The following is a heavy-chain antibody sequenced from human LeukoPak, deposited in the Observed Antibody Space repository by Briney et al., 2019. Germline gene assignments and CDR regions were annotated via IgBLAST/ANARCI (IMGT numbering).Heavy chain of an antibody. CDR2: ISWNSGSI. CDR1: GFTFDDYA. Sequence: GGSLRLSCAASGFTFDDYAMHWVRQAPGKGLEWVSGISWNSGSIGYADSVKGRFTISRDNAKNSLYLQMNSLRAEDTALYYCAKMAAAAPQDYGMDVWGQGTTVTVSS. CDR3: AKMAAAAPQDYGMDV. D-gene: IGHD6-13*01. J-gene: IGHJ6*02. V-gene: IGHV3-9*01.